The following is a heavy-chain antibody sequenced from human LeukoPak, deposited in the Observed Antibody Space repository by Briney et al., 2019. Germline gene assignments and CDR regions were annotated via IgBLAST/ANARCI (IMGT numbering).Heavy chain of an antibody. CDR1: GYTLTELS. D-gene: IGHD6-19*01. CDR2: FDPEDGET. V-gene: IGHV1-24*01. CDR3: ASGFVAVAGTPVDY. J-gene: IGHJ4*02. Sequence: ASVKVSCKVSGYTLTELSMHWVRQAPGKGLEWMGGFDPEDGETIYAQKFQGRVTMTEDTSTDTAYMELSSLRSEDTAVYYCASGFVAVAGTPVDYWGQGTLVTVSS.